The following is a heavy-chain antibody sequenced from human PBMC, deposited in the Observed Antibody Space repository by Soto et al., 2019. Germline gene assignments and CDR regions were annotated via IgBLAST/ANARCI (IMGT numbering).Heavy chain of an antibody. V-gene: IGHV1-69*10. CDR2: IIPILGIA. Sequence: ASVKVSCQASGGTFSRYAISWVRQAPGQGLEWMGGIIPILGIAIYEQKFQRRVTITADESTSTAYMELSSLRSEDAAVYYCARDSGMATVYFDYWGQGTLVTVSS. D-gene: IGHD3-10*01. CDR1: GGTFSRYA. CDR3: ARDSGMATVYFDY. J-gene: IGHJ4*02.